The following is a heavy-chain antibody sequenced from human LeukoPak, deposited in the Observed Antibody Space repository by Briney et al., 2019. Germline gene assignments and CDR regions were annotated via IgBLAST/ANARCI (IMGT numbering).Heavy chain of an antibody. J-gene: IGHJ2*01. CDR2: IYYSGST. CDR1: GGSISSYY. Sequence: SETLSLTCTVSGGSISSYYWSWIRQPPGKGLEWIGYIYYSGSTNYNPSLKSRVTISVDTSKNQFSLKLSSVTAADTAVYYCARGRYSIHWYFDLWGRGTLVTVSS. V-gene: IGHV4-59*01. CDR3: ARGRYSIHWYFDL. D-gene: IGHD1-1*01.